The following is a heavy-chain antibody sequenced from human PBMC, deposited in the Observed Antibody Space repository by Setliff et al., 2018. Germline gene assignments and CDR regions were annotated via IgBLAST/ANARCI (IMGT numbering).Heavy chain of an antibody. J-gene: IGHJ4*02. CDR1: ALTFSSYW. V-gene: IGHV3-7*01. CDR3: ASGDWFYFDT. Sequence: GESLKISCAASALTFSSYWMNWVRQAPGKGLEWVASIKRDGSEIYYVDSVRGRFTISRDTAKNSVYLQMNSLRAEDTGVYYCASGDWFYFDTWGQGTLVTVSS. CDR2: IKRDGSEI. D-gene: IGHD2-21*01.